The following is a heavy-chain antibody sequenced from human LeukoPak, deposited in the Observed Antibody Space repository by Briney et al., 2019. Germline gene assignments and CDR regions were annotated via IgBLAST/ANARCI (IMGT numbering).Heavy chain of an antibody. CDR1: GFTFSTYD. CDR2: IGTPGDT. D-gene: IGHD6-13*01. Sequence: PGGSLRLSCAASGFTFSTYDMHWVRQATGKGLEWVSAIGTPGDTYYPGSVKGRFTISRENAKNSLYLQMNSLRAGDTAVYYCARSTSWWKTDYWGQGTLVTVSS. V-gene: IGHV3-13*04. CDR3: ARSTSWWKTDY. J-gene: IGHJ4*02.